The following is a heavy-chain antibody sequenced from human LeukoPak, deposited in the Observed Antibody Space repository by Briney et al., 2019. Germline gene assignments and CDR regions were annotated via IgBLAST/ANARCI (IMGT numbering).Heavy chain of an antibody. CDR3: ARRSSSWGDY. D-gene: IGHD6-13*01. J-gene: IGHJ4*02. CDR2: IYPGGSDT. V-gene: IGHV5-51*01. Sequence: GESLKISCKASGYSFTTYWIGWVRQMPGKGLEWMGIIYPGGSDTRYSPSFQGQVTISADKSISTAYLQWSSLKASDTAMYYCARRSSSWGDYWGQGTLVTVSS. CDR1: GYSFTTYW.